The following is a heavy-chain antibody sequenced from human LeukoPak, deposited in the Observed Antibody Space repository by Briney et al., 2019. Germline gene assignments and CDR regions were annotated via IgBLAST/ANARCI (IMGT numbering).Heavy chain of an antibody. V-gene: IGHV4-34*01. J-gene: IGHJ4*02. D-gene: IGHD1-1*01. Sequence: KPSETLSLTCAVYGGSFSGYYWSWIRQPPGKGLEWIGEINHSGSTNYNPSLKSRVTISVDTSKNQFSLKLRSVTAADTAVYYCARLNWNWYFDYWGQGTLVTVSS. CDR2: INHSGST. CDR1: GGSFSGYY. CDR3: ARLNWNWYFDY.